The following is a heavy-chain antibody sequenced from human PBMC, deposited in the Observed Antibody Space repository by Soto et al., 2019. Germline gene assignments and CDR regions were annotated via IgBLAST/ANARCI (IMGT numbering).Heavy chain of an antibody. CDR3: AREPGRIAVAGFDY. Sequence: QVQLVESGGGVVQPGRSLRLSCVASGFMFDSYGMHWVRQAPGKGLEWGAIILYDGSEKYHADSVKGRFTISRDNSKNTLYLQMNSLRAEATALYYCAREPGRIAVAGFDYWGQGTLVTVSS. J-gene: IGHJ4*02. D-gene: IGHD6-19*01. CDR1: GFMFDSYG. CDR2: ILYDGSEK. V-gene: IGHV3-33*01.